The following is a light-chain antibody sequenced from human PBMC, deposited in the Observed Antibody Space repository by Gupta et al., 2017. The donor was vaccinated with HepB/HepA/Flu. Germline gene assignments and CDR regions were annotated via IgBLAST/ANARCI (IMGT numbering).Light chain of an antibody. Sequence: EIVLTQSPATLSLSPGERATLSCRASQSVSSYLAWYQQKPGQAPRLLIYDASNRATGIPARFSGSGFGTDFTLTISSREQEDFAVYYCQPRSNWPPITFGQGTQLEIK. J-gene: IGKJ5*01. CDR1: QSVSSY. V-gene: IGKV3-11*01. CDR2: DAS. CDR3: QPRSNWPPIT.